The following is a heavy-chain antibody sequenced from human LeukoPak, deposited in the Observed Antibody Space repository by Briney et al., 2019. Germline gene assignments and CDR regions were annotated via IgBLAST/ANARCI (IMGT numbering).Heavy chain of an antibody. J-gene: IGHJ3*02. V-gene: IGHV3-21*01. CDR2: ISSSSSYI. CDR3: ARGSRRRDAFDI. CDR1: GFTFSSYS. Sequence: GGSLRLSCAASGFTFSSYSMNRVRQAPGKGLEWVSSISSSSSYIYYADSVKGRFTISRDNAKNSLYLQMNSLRAEDTAVYYCARGSRRRDAFDIWGQGTMVTVSS.